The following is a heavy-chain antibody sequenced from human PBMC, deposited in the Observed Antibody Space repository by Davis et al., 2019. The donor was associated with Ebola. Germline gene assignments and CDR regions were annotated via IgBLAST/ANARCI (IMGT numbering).Heavy chain of an antibody. Sequence: SETLSLTCTVSGGSISNYYWSWTRQPPGKGLEWIGYIYNSGSTNYNPSLKSRVTISVDTSKNQFSLKLTSVTAADTAMYYCARAPYSSRNWFVPWGQGTLVTVSS. V-gene: IGHV4-59*01. CDR1: GGSISNYY. D-gene: IGHD6-13*01. CDR3: ARAPYSSRNWFVP. CDR2: IYNSGST. J-gene: IGHJ5*02.